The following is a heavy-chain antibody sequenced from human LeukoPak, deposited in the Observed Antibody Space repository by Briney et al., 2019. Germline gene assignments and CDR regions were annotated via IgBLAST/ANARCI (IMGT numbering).Heavy chain of an antibody. D-gene: IGHD1-26*01. CDR3: ARETVGATSDYGMDV. V-gene: IGHV3-33*08. CDR1: GFTFSSYG. CDR2: IWYVGSNK. Sequence: GGSLRLSCAASGFTFSSYGMHWVRQAPGKGLEWVAVIWYVGSNKYYADSVKGRFTISRDNSKNTLYLQMSSLRAEDTAVYYCARETVGATSDYGMDVWGQGTTVTVSS. J-gene: IGHJ6*02.